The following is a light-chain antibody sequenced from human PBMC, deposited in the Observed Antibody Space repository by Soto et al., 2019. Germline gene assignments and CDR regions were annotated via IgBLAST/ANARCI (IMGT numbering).Light chain of an antibody. CDR1: QSVSSY. CDR3: QQRSTLT. CDR2: DAS. V-gene: IGKV3-11*01. Sequence: EIVLTQSPATLSLSPGERATLSCRASQSVSSYLAWYQQKPGQAPRLLIYDASNRATGIPARFSGSGSGTVFTLSISSLEPEDFAVYYCQQRSTLTFGGGTRVEIK. J-gene: IGKJ4*01.